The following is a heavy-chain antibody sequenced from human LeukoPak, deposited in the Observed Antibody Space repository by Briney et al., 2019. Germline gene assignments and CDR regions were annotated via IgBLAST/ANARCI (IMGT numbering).Heavy chain of an antibody. V-gene: IGHV4-61*02. CDR3: ATSEAYNSGSYYSFRFDF. Sequence: SETLSLTCTVSGYSISSGYYWGWIRQPAGKGLEWIGRIDTSGSTNYNPSLKSRVTISVDTSKNQFSLKMTSVTAADTAVYYCATSEAYNSGSYYSFRFDFWGQGTLVTVSS. CDR1: GYSISSGYY. D-gene: IGHD3-10*01. J-gene: IGHJ4*02. CDR2: IDTSGST.